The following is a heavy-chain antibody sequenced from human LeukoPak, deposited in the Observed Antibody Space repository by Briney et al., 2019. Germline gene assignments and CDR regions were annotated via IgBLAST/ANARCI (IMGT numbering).Heavy chain of an antibody. CDR2: IRYDGSNK. J-gene: IGHJ3*02. D-gene: IGHD5-18*01. CDR1: GFPFSSYG. V-gene: IGHV3-30*02. Sequence: GGSLRFSCAASGFPFSSYGMHWVRQAPGKALEWVAFIRYDGSNKYYADSVKGRFTISRDNSKNTLYLQMNSLRAEDTAVYYCARDPDLGYAAIVNVTAFDIWGQGTMVTVSS. CDR3: ARDPDLGYAAIVNVTAFDI.